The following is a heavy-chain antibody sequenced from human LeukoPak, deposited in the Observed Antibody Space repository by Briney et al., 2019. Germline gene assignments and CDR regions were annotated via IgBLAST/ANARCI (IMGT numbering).Heavy chain of an antibody. D-gene: IGHD2-2*02. V-gene: IGHV3-21*01. Sequence: PGGSLRPSCAASGFTFSIYSMNWVRHAPGKGLGWVSSISSISRQIYYADSGKGRLTISRDKAKNSLYLQINSLRAEDTAVYYRARGCSSTSCYKGWFDPWGQGTLVTVSS. J-gene: IGHJ5*02. CDR3: ARGCSSTSCYKGWFDP. CDR2: ISSISRQI. CDR1: GFTFSIYS.